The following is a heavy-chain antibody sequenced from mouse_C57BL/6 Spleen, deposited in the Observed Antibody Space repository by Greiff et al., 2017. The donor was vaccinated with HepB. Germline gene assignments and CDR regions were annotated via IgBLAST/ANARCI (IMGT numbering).Heavy chain of an antibody. CDR2: INPSSGYT. CDR3: ARCYDGYYGWFAY. V-gene: IGHV1-7*01. Sequence: QVQLQQSGAELAKPGASVKLSCKASGYTFTSYWMHWVKQRPGQGLEWIGYINPSSGYTKYNQKFKDKATLTADKSSSTAYMQLSSLTYEDSAVYHCARCYDGYYGWFAYWGQGTLVTVSA. CDR1: GYTFTSYW. J-gene: IGHJ3*01. D-gene: IGHD2-3*01.